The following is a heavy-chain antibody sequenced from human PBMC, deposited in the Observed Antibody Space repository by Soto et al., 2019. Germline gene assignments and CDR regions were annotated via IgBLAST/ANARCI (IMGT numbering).Heavy chain of an antibody. J-gene: IGHJ6*02. V-gene: IGHV1-69*13. CDR1: GGTFSSYA. CDR3: ARDLFYGGNSAYYGMDV. Sequence: SVKVSCKASGGTFSSYAISWVRQAPGQGLEWMGGIIPIFGTANYAQKFQGRVTITADESTSTAYMELSSLRSEDTAVYYCARDLFYGGNSAYYGMDVWGQGTTVTVSS. CDR2: IIPIFGTA. D-gene: IGHD2-21*02.